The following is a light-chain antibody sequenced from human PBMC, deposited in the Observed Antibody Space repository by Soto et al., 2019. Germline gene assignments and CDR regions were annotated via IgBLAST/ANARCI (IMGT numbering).Light chain of an antibody. V-gene: IGKV3-20*01. CDR3: QQYGSSPPIT. Sequence: EIVLTQSPGTLSLSPGERATLSCRASQSVSSTYLAWYQQKPGQAPRLLIYDASSRATGIPDRFSGSGSGTDFTLTISRLEPEDFAVYYCQQYGSSPPITFGQGTRLE. J-gene: IGKJ5*01. CDR1: QSVSSTY. CDR2: DAS.